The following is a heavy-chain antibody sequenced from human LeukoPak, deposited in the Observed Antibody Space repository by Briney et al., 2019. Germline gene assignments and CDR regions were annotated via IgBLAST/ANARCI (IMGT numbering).Heavy chain of an antibody. CDR3: AITPYGSGTFDY. J-gene: IGHJ4*02. CDR2: IYHSGTT. D-gene: IGHD3-10*01. CDR1: GYSISSGYY. Sequence: SETLSLTCTVSGYSISSGYYWGWIRQPPGKGLEWIGSIYHSGTTNYNPSLKSRVTMSVDKSKNQFSLKLSSVTAADTAVYYCAITPYGSGTFDYWGQGTLVTVSS. V-gene: IGHV4-38-2*02.